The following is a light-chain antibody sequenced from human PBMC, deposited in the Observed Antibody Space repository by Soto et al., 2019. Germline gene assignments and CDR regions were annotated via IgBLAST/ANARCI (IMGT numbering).Light chain of an antibody. CDR2: GAS. J-gene: IGKJ1*01. CDR1: QSISSNS. V-gene: IGKV3-20*01. CDR3: QQYGSSPQT. Sequence: EIVLTQSPGTLSLSPGEGDTLSCRASQSISSNSLAWYQQKPGQAPRLLIYGASTRATGIPDRFSGSGSGTDFTLTINRLEPEDFAVYYCQQYGSSPQTFGQGTKVDIK.